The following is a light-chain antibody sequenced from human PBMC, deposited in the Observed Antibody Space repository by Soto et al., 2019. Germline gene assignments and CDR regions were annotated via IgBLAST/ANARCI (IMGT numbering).Light chain of an antibody. CDR2: AAS. J-gene: IGKJ1*01. CDR1: QGISSY. Sequence: AIRMTQSPSSFSASTGDRVTITCRASQGISSYLAWYQQKPGKAPKLLIYAASTLKSGVPSRFSGSGSGTDFTLTISCLQSEDFATYYCQHYYSYPCTFGQGTKVEIK. V-gene: IGKV1-8*01. CDR3: QHYYSYPCT.